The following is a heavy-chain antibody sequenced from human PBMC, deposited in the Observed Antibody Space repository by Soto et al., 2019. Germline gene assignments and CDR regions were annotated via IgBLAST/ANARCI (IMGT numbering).Heavy chain of an antibody. D-gene: IGHD3-16*01. CDR3: ASVTFGRVVLAH. V-gene: IGHV4-59*01. Sequence: QVQLQESGPGLVKPSETLSLTCTVSAASFSKYYWSWIRQPPGKGLEWIGYIYFNGNTNYNPSHKSRVNISIDTSKNQISLSPPSVTAAHAAVYYCASVTFGRVVLAHWGQGTLVTVSS. CDR1: AASFSKYY. CDR2: IYFNGNT. J-gene: IGHJ4*02.